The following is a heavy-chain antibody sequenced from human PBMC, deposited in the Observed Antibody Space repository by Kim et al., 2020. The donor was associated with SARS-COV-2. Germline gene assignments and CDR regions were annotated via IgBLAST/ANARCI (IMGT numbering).Heavy chain of an antibody. Sequence: YSADAAKGRYTISRDNATNALDLQMNSLRAEDAAVYYCARISRFVDTSGYWGQGTLVTVSS. J-gene: IGHJ4*02. CDR3: ARISRFVDTSGY. D-gene: IGHD5-18*01. V-gene: IGHV3-11*01.